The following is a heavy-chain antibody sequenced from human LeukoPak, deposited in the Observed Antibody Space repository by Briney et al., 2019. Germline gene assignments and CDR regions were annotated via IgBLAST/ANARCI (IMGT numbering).Heavy chain of an antibody. CDR1: GGSISSYY. CDR2: IYYSGST. D-gene: IGHD6-13*01. J-gene: IGHJ6*03. Sequence: PSETLSLTCTVSGGSISSYYWSWIRQPPGKGLEWIGYIYYSGSTNYNPSLKSRVTISVDTSKNRFSLKLSSVSAADTAVYYCARGKAAAGLIYYYYYYMDVWGKGTTVTISS. CDR3: ARGKAAAGLIYYYYYYMDV. V-gene: IGHV4-59*13.